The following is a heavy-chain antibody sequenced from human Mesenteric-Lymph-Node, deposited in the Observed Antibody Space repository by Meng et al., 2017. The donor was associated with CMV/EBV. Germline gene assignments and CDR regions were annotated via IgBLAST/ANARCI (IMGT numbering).Heavy chain of an antibody. J-gene: IGHJ4*02. D-gene: IGHD7-27*01. CDR3: ARGTWGILDS. CDR2: TYYRSKWFN. Sequence: SETLSLTCAISGDGVSSNSAAWHWIRQSPSRGLEWLGRTYYRSKWFNDYAGSVKSRITINPDTSRNQFSLQLNSVTPEDTAVYHCARGTWGILDSWGQGTLVTVSS. CDR1: GDGVSSNSAA. V-gene: IGHV6-1*01.